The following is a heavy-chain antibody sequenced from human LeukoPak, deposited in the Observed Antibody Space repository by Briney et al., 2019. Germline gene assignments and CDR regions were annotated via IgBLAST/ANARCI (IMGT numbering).Heavy chain of an antibody. CDR2: IIPIFGTA. V-gene: IGHV1-69*05. J-gene: IGHJ4*02. CDR1: GGTFSSYA. Sequence: SVKVSCKASGGTFSSYAISWVRQAPGQGLEWMGGIIPIFGTANYAQTFQGRVTITTDESTSTAYMELSSLRSEDTAVYYCAHIVNYYDPQSLFDYWGQGTLVTVSS. CDR3: AHIVNYYDPQSLFDY. D-gene: IGHD3-22*01.